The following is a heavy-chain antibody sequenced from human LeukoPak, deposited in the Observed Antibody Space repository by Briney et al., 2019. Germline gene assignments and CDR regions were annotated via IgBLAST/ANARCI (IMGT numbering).Heavy chain of an antibody. V-gene: IGHV3-53*01. J-gene: IGHJ4*02. D-gene: IGHD3-22*01. CDR2: IYSGGST. Sequence: GGSLRLSCAASGFTVSSNYMSWVRQAPGKGLEWVSVIYSGGSTYYADSVKGRFTISRDNSKNTLYLQMNSLRAEDTAVYYCARGDYYDSSGYYFDYWGQGTLVTVSS. CDR3: ARGDYYDSSGYYFDY. CDR1: GFTVSSNY.